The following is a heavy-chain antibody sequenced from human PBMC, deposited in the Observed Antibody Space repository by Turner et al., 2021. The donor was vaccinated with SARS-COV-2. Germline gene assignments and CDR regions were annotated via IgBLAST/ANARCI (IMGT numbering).Heavy chain of an antibody. J-gene: IGHJ6*02. CDR2: IWYDGSNK. D-gene: IGHD2-15*01. CDR3: AKDIDHNYYYYMDV. CDR1: GFTFSSYG. Sequence: QVQLVESGGGVVQPGRSLRLSCAASGFTFSSYGMHWVRQAPGKGLEWVAVIWYDGSNKYYADSVKGRFTISRDNSKNTLYLQMNSLRAEDTAVYYCAKDIDHNYYYYMDVWGQGTTVTVSS. V-gene: IGHV3-33*06.